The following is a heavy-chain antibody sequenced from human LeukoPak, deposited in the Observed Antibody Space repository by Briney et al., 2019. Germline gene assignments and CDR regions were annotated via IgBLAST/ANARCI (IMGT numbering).Heavy chain of an antibody. CDR3: AALGPPIDF. Sequence: GRSLRLSCAASGFSFSNYALSWVRQSPRQGLEWVSAITSSGDSTYYADSVKGQFTISRDNSKNTLYLQMSSLRADDTAVYYCAALGPPIDFWGQGTLVTVSS. J-gene: IGHJ4*02. D-gene: IGHD7-27*01. V-gene: IGHV3-23*01. CDR1: GFSFSNYA. CDR2: ITSSGDST.